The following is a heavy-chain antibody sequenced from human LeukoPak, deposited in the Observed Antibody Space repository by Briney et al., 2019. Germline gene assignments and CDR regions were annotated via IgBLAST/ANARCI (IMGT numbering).Heavy chain of an antibody. D-gene: IGHD3-10*01. CDR1: GYTFTSYG. J-gene: IGHJ4*02. Sequence: GASVKVSCKASGYTFTSYGISWVRQAPGQGLEWMGWISAYNGNTNYAQKLQGRVTMTTDTSTSTAYMELWSLRSDDTAVYYCAREGYGSGSYYNPDYWGQGTLVTVSS. CDR2: ISAYNGNT. CDR3: AREGYGSGSYYNPDY. V-gene: IGHV1-18*01.